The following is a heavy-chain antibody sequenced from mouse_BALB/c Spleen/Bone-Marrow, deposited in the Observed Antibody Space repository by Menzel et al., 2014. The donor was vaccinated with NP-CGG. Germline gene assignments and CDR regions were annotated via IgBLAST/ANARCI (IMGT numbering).Heavy chain of an antibody. V-gene: IGHV1-74*01. CDR3: ARGFGMDY. Sequence: VQLQESGPQLVRPGASVKISCKASGYSFTSYWMHWVKQRPGQGLEWIGMIDPSDSETRLNQKFKDKATLTVDKSSSTASMQLSSPTSEDSAVYYCARGFGMDYWGQAASVTVSS. CDR1: GYSFTSYW. CDR2: IDPSDSET. J-gene: IGHJ4*01.